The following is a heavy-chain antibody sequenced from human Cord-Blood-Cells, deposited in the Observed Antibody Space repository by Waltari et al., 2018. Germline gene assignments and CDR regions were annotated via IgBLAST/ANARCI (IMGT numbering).Heavy chain of an antibody. J-gene: IGHJ3*02. CDR2: TYYRAKWYN. D-gene: IGHD1-1*01. CDR1: GDRVPSNRAA. V-gene: IGHV6-1*01. CDR3: ARDLMVQLERRGAFDI. Sequence: QVQLQQSGPGLVKPSQTLSLTCAISGDRVPSNRAARNWIRASPSRGLAWLGRTYYRAKWYNDYAVSVKSRITINPDTSKNQFSLQLNSVTPEDTAVYYCARDLMVQLERRGAFDIWGQGTMVTVSS.